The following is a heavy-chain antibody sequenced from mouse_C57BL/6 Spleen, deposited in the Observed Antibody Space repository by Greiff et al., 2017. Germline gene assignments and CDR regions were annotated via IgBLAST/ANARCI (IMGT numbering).Heavy chain of an antibody. CDR3: ARPDYDYDAWCAY. V-gene: IGHV5-17*01. Sequence: DVQLVESGGGLVKPGGSLKLSCAASGFTFSDYGMHWVRQAPEKGLEWVAYISSGRSTIYYADTVKGRFTISRAHAKNTLFLQMTSLRSEDTAMYYCARPDYDYDAWCAYGGQGTRVTGSA. J-gene: IGHJ3*01. CDR2: ISSGRSTI. CDR1: GFTFSDYG. D-gene: IGHD2-4*01.